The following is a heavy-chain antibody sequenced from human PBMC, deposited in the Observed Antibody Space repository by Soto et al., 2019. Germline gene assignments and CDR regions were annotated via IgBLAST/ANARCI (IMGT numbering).Heavy chain of an antibody. D-gene: IGHD2-8*01. CDR3: ARDLLMVYAQVEGY. Sequence: QVQLVQSGAEVKKPGASVKVSCKASGYTFTSYGISWVRQAPGQGLEWMGWISAYNGNTNYAQKLQGRVTMTTDTSTSTAYMELRSLISDDMAVYYCARDLLMVYAQVEGYWGQGTLVTVSS. V-gene: IGHV1-18*03. J-gene: IGHJ4*02. CDR1: GYTFTSYG. CDR2: ISAYNGNT.